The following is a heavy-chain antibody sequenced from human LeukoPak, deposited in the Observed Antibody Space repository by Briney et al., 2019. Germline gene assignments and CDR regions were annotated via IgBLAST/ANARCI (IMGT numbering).Heavy chain of an antibody. CDR3: ARVQDDSLH. D-gene: IGHD3-3*01. V-gene: IGHV4-34*01. Sequence: SETLSLTCAVYGGSFSGYYWTWIRQPPGKGLELIGEINHSRITNYNPSLKSRVTISVDTSKNQFSLKLSSVTAADTAVYYCARVQDDSLHWGQGTLVTVSS. CDR2: INHSRIT. CDR1: GGSFSGYY. J-gene: IGHJ4*02.